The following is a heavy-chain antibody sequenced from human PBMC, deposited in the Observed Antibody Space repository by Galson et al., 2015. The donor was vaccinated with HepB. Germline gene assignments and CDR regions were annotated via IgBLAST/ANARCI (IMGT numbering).Heavy chain of an antibody. CDR1: GFTFSDYY. CDR3: ARDRYCGGDCYSPRNGGAFDI. V-gene: IGHV3-11*01. J-gene: IGHJ3*02. Sequence: SLRLSCAASGFTFSDYYMSWIRQAPGKGLEWVSYISSSGSTIYYADSVKGRFTISRDNAKNSLYVQMNSLRAEDTAVYYCARDRYCGGDCYSPRNGGAFDIWGQGTMVTVSS. D-gene: IGHD2-21*01. CDR2: ISSSGSTI.